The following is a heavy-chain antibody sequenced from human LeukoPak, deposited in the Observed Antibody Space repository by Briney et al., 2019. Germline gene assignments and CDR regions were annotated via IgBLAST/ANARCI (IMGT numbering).Heavy chain of an antibody. V-gene: IGHV3-23*01. J-gene: IGHJ6*03. CDR2: ISGSGGST. CDR1: GFTVSNNY. D-gene: IGHD6-13*01. Sequence: GGSLRLSCAASGFTVSNNYISWVRQAPGKGLEWVSAISGSGGSTYYADSVKGRFTISRDNSKNTLYLQMNSLRAEDTAVYYCAKDGSWYKNYYYYMDVWGKGTTVTVSS. CDR3: AKDGSWYKNYYYYMDV.